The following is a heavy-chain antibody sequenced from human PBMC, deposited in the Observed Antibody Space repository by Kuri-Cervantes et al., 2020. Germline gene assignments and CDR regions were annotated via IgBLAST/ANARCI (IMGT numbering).Heavy chain of an antibody. CDR1: GYTLTSYG. CDR3: ARRYYGSGSYWEFDY. V-gene: IGHV1-18*01. Sequence: ASVKVSCKASGYTLTSYGISWVRQAPGQGLEWMGWISAYNGNTNYAQKLQGRVTMTTDTSTSTAYMELRSLRSDDTAVYYCARRYYGSGSYWEFDYWGQGTLVTVSS. CDR2: ISAYNGNT. J-gene: IGHJ4*02. D-gene: IGHD3-10*01.